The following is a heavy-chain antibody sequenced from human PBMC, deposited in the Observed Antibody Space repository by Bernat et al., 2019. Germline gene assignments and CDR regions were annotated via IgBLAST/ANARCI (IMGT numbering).Heavy chain of an antibody. CDR1: GGSFSGYY. CDR2: INHSGIT. Sequence: QVQLQQWGAGLLKPSETLSLTCAVYGGSFSGYYWSWIRQPPGKGLEWIGAINHSGITNYNPSLKSRVTISVDTSEIQFCLKLSAVTAADPAVYYCATVTFGGGPSRYYFDYWGQGTLVTVSS. V-gene: IGHV4-34*01. CDR3: ATVTFGGGPSRYYFDY. D-gene: IGHD3-16*01. J-gene: IGHJ4*02.